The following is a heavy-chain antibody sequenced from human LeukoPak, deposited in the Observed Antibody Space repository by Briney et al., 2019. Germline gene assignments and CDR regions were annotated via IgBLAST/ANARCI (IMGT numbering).Heavy chain of an antibody. Sequence: ASVKVSCKASGYTFTSYGISWVRQAPGQGLEWMGWISAYNGNTNYAQKLQGRVTVTTDTSTSTAYMELRSLRSDDTAVYYCARDHRVAAAGMGFSYYGMDVWGQGTTVTVSS. J-gene: IGHJ6*02. D-gene: IGHD6-13*01. CDR3: ARDHRVAAAGMGFSYYGMDV. CDR2: ISAYNGNT. CDR1: GYTFTSYG. V-gene: IGHV1-18*01.